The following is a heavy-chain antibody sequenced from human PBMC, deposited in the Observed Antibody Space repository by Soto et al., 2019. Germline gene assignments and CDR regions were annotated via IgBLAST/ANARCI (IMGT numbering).Heavy chain of an antibody. V-gene: IGHV3-15*01. Sequence: EVQLVESGGGLVKPGGSLRLSCAASGFTFSNAWMSWVRQTPGKGLEWVGRIKSKTDGGTTDYAAPVKGRFTISRDDSKNTLYLQMNSLKTEDTAVYYCTTSAKQWLVRGLREFDIWGQGTMVTVSS. J-gene: IGHJ3*02. CDR2: IKSKTDGGTT. D-gene: IGHD6-19*01. CDR1: GFTFSNAW. CDR3: TTSAKQWLVRGLREFDI.